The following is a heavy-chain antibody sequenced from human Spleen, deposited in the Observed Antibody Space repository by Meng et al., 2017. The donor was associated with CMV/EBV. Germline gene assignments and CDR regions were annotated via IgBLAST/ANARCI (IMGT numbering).Heavy chain of an antibody. CDR2: IYSGGSGT. D-gene: IGHD3-10*01. J-gene: IGHJ4*02. Sequence: GASLKISCAASGFTFSNYAMSWVRQAPGKGLEWVSVIYSGGSGTHYVDSVQGRFTISRDNSKNTLYLQMNSLRAEDTAVYYCAKHYGSGIYYNLFDYWGQGTLVTVSS. CDR3: AKHYGSGIYYNLFDY. CDR1: GFTFSNYA. V-gene: IGHV3-23*03.